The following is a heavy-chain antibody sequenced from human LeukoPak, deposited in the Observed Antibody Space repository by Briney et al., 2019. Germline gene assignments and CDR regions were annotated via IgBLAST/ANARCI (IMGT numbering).Heavy chain of an antibody. Sequence: SETLSLTCTVSGGSISSSSYFWGWIRQPPGKGLEWIGSMYYSGSTYYNPYLKSRVTISVDTSKNRFSLKLSSVTAADTAVYYCARRGRITMVRGVRSYYYYMDVWGKGTTVTVSS. CDR2: MYYSGST. J-gene: IGHJ6*03. V-gene: IGHV4-39*01. CDR3: ARRGRITMVRGVRSYYYYMDV. D-gene: IGHD3-10*01. CDR1: GGSISSSSYF.